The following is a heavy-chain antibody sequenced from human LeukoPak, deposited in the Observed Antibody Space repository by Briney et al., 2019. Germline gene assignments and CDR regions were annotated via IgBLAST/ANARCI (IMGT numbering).Heavy chain of an antibody. Sequence: GGSLRLSCAASGFTFSSYAMHWVRQAPGKGLEYVSAISSNGGSTYYANSVKGRFIISRDNSKNTLYLQMGSLRAEDMAVYYCARDVRGYSYGSYYYYYYYYMDVWGKGTTVTVSS. D-gene: IGHD5-18*01. CDR2: ISSNGGST. CDR1: GFTFSSYA. V-gene: IGHV3-64*01. CDR3: ARDVRGYSYGSYYYYYYYYMDV. J-gene: IGHJ6*03.